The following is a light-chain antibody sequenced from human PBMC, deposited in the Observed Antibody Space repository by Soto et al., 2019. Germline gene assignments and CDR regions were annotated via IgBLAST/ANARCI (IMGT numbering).Light chain of an antibody. Sequence: QSVLTQPPSASGTPGQRVIISCSGSSSNIGTNFVNWYQQLPGTAPKLLLYNDNQRPSGAPDRFSGSRSGTSASLAISGLQSEDGADYYCAAWDDSVTGPVFGGGTQLTVL. CDR1: SSNIGTNF. CDR3: AAWDDSVTGPV. J-gene: IGLJ7*01. CDR2: NDN. V-gene: IGLV1-44*01.